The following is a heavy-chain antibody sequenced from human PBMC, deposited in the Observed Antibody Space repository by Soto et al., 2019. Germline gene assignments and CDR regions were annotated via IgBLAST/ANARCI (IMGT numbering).Heavy chain of an antibody. CDR2: IYYRGST. CDR1: GGSISSYY. V-gene: IGHV4-59*01. CDR3: ARVWGGAFDS. J-gene: IGHJ3*02. Sequence: QVQLQASGPGLVKPSETLSLTCTVSGGSISSYYWSWIREPPGKGLVWIGYIYYRGSTNYNPSLKSRGTISVDTSKNQCSLKLSSVTAADTAVYYWARVWGGAFDSWGQGTMVTVSS. D-gene: IGHD3-10*01.